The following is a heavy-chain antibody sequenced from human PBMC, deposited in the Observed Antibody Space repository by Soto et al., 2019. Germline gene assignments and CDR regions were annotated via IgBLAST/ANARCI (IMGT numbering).Heavy chain of an antibody. V-gene: IGHV4-4*02. J-gene: IGHJ6*02. CDR3: AIFCYETTAYTYNYYNYRLDV. CDR2: IYHSGST. D-gene: IGHD3-16*01. Sequence: PSETLSLTCAVSGGSISSSNWWSWVRQPPGKGMEWIGEIYHSGSTNYNPYLKSRVTISVDKSKNQFSLMLSSVTAAYTAVYYCAIFCYETTAYTYNYYNYRLDVRGQGTTVTVSS. CDR1: GGSISSSNW.